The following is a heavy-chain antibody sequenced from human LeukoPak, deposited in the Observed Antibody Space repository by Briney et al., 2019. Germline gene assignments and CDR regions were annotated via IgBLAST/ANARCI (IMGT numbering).Heavy chain of an antibody. V-gene: IGHV1-46*01. CDR1: GYTFTSNY. Sequence: GASVKVSCKAFGYTFTSNYMHWVRQAPGQGPEWMGVISPSGGSTTYAQKFQGRVTMTRDTSTGTVYMELSSLRSEDTAMYYCARGRNYYDSSGYYYEGDAFDIWGQGTMVTVSS. D-gene: IGHD3-22*01. CDR3: ARGRNYYDSSGYYYEGDAFDI. J-gene: IGHJ3*02. CDR2: ISPSGGST.